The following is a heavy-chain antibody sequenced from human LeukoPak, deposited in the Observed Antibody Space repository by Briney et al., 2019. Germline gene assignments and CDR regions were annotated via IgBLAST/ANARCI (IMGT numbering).Heavy chain of an antibody. D-gene: IGHD1-26*01. V-gene: IGHV3-23*01. Sequence: GGSLRLSCAASGFTFSSYAMNWVRQAPGKGLEWVSGISCSGGSTYYADSLKGRFTISRDNSRNTLYLQMNSLRADDSAVYYCAKGATGGSYYFDYWGQGTLVTVSS. CDR1: GFTFSSYA. CDR2: ISCSGGST. J-gene: IGHJ4*02. CDR3: AKGATGGSYYFDY.